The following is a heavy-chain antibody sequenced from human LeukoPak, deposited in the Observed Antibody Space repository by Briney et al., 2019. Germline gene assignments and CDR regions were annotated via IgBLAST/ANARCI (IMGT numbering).Heavy chain of an antibody. J-gene: IGHJ4*02. D-gene: IGHD3-22*01. Sequence: ASVKVSCKVSGYTFTELSMHWVRQAPGKGLEWMGGFDPEDGETIYAQKFQGRVTMTEDTSTDTAYMELSSLRSEDTAVYYCATGYDSSGYPFDYWGQGTLVTVSS. CDR2: FDPEDGET. CDR1: GYTFTELS. CDR3: ATGYDSSGYPFDY. V-gene: IGHV1-24*01.